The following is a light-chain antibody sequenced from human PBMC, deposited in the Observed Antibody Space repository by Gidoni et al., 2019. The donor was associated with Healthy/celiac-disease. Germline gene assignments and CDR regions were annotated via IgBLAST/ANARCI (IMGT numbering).Light chain of an antibody. J-gene: IGKJ3*01. V-gene: IGKV1-9*01. CDR3: QQLNSYPGFT. Sequence: DIQLTQSPSFLSASVGDRVTITCRASQGISSYLAWYQQKPGKAPKLLIYAASTLQSGVPSRFNGSGSGTEFTLTISSLQTEDFATYYCQQLNSYPGFTFGPGTKVDIK. CDR1: QGISSY. CDR2: AAS.